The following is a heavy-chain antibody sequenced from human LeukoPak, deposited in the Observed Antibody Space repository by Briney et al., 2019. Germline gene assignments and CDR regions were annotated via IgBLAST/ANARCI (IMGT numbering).Heavy chain of an antibody. CDR3: ARSSVGARRRIDY. V-gene: IGHV1-8*01. J-gene: IGHJ4*02. D-gene: IGHD1-26*01. CDR1: GYTFPSYD. CDR2: MNPNSGNT. Sequence: ASVKVSCKASGYTFPSYDINWVRQATGQGLEWMGWMNPNSGNTGYAQKFQGRVTMTRSASINTAYMELSSLTSDDTAVYYCARSSVGARRRIDYWGQGTLVTVSS.